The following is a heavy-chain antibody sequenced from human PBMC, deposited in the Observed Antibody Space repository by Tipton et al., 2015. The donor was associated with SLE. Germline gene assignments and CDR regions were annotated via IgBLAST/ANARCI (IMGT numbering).Heavy chain of an antibody. Sequence: TLSLTCSVSGDSINSGTYYWNWIRQPAGKGLEYIGYIYYTGSTNYNPSLKSRVTISVDTSKNQFSLRLNSVTAADTAVYYCARGYCFAGSCYSFDYWGQGALVTVSS. D-gene: IGHD2-15*01. V-gene: IGHV4-61*09. J-gene: IGHJ4*02. CDR2: IYYTGST. CDR1: GDSINSGTYY. CDR3: ARGYCFAGSCYSFDY.